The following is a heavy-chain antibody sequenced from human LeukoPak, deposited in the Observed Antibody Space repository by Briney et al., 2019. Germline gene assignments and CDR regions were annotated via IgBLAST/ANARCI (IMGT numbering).Heavy chain of an antibody. CDR1: GFPFSSYA. J-gene: IGHJ4*02. CDR2: SSGSGGST. CDR3: AKAYDFWSGIDY. D-gene: IGHD3-3*01. Sequence: GGSLLLSCAAAGFPFSSYAMRGGRQAPGKGLEWVSASSGSGGSTYDADSVKGRFTISRDNSKNTLYLQMNSLRAEDTAVYYCAKAYDFWSGIDYWGQGTLVTVSS. V-gene: IGHV3-23*01.